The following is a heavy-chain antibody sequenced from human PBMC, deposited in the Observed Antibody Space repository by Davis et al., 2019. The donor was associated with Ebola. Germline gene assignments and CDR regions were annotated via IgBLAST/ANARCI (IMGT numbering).Heavy chain of an antibody. CDR2: ISSDGTNK. CDR3: AKDEWSGGGGGIDQ. J-gene: IGHJ5*02. Sequence: GESLKISCAASGFPFSIYGMHWVRQPPGKGLEWVTMISSDGTNKFYSDSLKGRFAISRDNSRNTLFLLMNDLRDEDTGVYYCAKDEWSGGGGGIDQWGQGTLVIVFS. D-gene: IGHD2-15*01. CDR1: GFPFSIYG. V-gene: IGHV3-30*18.